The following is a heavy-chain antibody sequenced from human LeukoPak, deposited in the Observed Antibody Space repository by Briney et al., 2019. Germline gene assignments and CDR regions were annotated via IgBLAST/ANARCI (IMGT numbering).Heavy chain of an antibody. CDR1: GYTFTCYY. J-gene: IGHJ1*01. CDR2: INPNSGGT. Sequence: ASVKVSCKASGYTFTCYYMHWVRQAPGQGLEWMGRINPNSGGTNYAQKFQGRVTMTRDTSISTAYMELSRLRSDDTAVYYCARETRDDYYDSSGYPPLQHWGQGTLVTVSS. CDR3: ARETRDDYYDSSGYPPLQH. V-gene: IGHV1-2*06. D-gene: IGHD3-22*01.